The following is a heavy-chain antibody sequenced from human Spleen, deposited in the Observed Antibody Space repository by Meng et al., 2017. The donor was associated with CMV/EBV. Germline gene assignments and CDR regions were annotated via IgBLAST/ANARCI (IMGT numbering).Heavy chain of an antibody. J-gene: IGHJ4*02. CDR2: ISSSSTI. V-gene: IGHV3-69-1*01. Sequence: GESLKISCAASGFTFSDYYMNWVRQAPGKGLEWVSSISSSSTIYYADSVKGRFTISRDNAKKSLYLQMNSLRAEDTAVYYCATYCGGDCGGHWGQGTLVTVSS. D-gene: IGHD2-21*01. CDR1: GFTFSDYY. CDR3: ATYCGGDCGGH.